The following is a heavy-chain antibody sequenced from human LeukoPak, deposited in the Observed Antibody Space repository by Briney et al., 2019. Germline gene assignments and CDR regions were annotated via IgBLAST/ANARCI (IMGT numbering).Heavy chain of an antibody. V-gene: IGHV4-31*03. J-gene: IGHJ4*02. Sequence: XSLTCTVSGDSMTRGGYYWSWVRQHPGKGLEWVGFIYHSGTTFYNPSLESRATISVDTSQNQFSLKLTSVTAADTAVYYCARAVDYRNYFDYWGQGTLVTVSS. CDR3: ARAVDYRNYFDY. CDR2: IYHSGTT. CDR1: GDSMTRGGYY. D-gene: IGHD4-11*01.